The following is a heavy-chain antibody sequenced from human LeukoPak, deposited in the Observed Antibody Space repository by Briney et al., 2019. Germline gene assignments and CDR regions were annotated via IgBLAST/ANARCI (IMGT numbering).Heavy chain of an antibody. J-gene: IGHJ3*01. CDR1: GFTLSGYG. CDR3: AKEEASGYGAFDL. Sequence: PGGSLSLSCAASGFTLSGYGMHWVREAPGKGLEWVAFTRYDASEKYYADSVKGRFTISRDNPKNTMYVEMNSLRVEDTAVYCCAKEEASGYGAFDLWGQGTMVTVSS. V-gene: IGHV3-30*02. CDR2: TRYDASEK. D-gene: IGHD5-12*01.